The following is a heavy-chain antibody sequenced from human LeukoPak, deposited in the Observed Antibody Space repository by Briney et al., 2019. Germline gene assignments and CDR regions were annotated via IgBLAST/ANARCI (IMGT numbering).Heavy chain of an antibody. V-gene: IGHV4-34*01. Sequence: SETLSLTCTVSGGSLSSYYWSWIRQPPGKGLEWIGEINHSGSTNYNPSLKSRVTISVDTSKNQFSLKLSSVTAADTAVYYCARHRGSGSYYTSGFDYWGQGTLVTVSS. CDR1: GGSLSSYY. CDR2: INHSGST. CDR3: ARHRGSGSYYTSGFDY. D-gene: IGHD3-10*01. J-gene: IGHJ4*02.